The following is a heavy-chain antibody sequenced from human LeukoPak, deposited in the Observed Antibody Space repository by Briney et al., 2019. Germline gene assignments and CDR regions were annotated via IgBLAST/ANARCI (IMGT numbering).Heavy chain of an antibody. D-gene: IGHD2-2*01. Sequence: ASVKVSCKASGGTFSSYAISWVRQAPGQGLEWMGGIIPIFGTANYAQKFQGRVTITADKSTSTAYMELSSLRSEDTAVYYCARKCSSTSCSYFDYWGQGTLVTVSS. CDR2: IIPIFGTA. J-gene: IGHJ4*02. CDR3: ARKCSSTSCSYFDY. V-gene: IGHV1-69*06. CDR1: GGTFSSYA.